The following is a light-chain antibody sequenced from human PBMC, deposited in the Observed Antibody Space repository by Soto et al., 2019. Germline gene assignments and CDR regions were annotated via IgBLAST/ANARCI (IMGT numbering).Light chain of an antibody. V-gene: IGKV3-20*01. CDR3: HKYSSSPPVS. J-gene: IGKJ3*01. CDR1: QSLSSSY. Sequence: EIVLTQSPGTLSLSPGERATLSCRASQSLSSSYLAWYQQKAGQAPRLLSYAASSRATGIPDRFSGSGSRTNFTLDISSLKRDDFAVYYCHKYSSSPPVSFGYGTKLDIK. CDR2: AAS.